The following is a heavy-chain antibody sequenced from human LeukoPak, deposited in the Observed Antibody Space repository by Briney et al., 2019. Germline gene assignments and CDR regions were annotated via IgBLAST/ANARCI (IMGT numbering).Heavy chain of an antibody. D-gene: IGHD2-15*01. CDR2: ISRSGTTI. J-gene: IGHJ5*02. CDR1: GFTFSSYE. V-gene: IGHV3-48*03. CDR3: ATVGVVVAATGNLWFDP. Sequence: GGSLRLSCAASGFTFSSYEMNWVRQAPGKGLEWVSYISRSGTTIYYADSVKGRFTISRDNAKNSLYLQMNSLGAEDTAVYYCATVGVVVAATGNLWFDPWGQGTLVPVSS.